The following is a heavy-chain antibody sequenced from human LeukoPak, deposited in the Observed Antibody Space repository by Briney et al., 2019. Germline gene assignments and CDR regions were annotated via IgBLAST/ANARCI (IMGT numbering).Heavy chain of an antibody. V-gene: IGHV1-46*01. CDR1: GYAFTSYY. Sequence: ASVKVSXKASGYAFTSYYMHWVRQAPGQGLEWIGIINPSGGSTSYAQKFQGRVTMTRDTSTSTVYMELSSLRSEDTAVYYCAREQGVISPFDYWGQGTLVTVSS. CDR2: INPSGGST. J-gene: IGHJ4*02. CDR3: AREQGVISPFDY. D-gene: IGHD3-10*01.